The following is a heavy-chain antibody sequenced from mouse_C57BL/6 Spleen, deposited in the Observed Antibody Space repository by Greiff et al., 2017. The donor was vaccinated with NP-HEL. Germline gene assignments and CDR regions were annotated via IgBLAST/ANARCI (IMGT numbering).Heavy chain of an antibody. V-gene: IGHV1-15*01. J-gene: IGHJ3*01. CDR2: IDPETGGT. CDR1: GYTFTDYE. CDR3: TRPELGQGGFAY. Sequence: QVQLKQSGAELVRPGASVTLSCKASGYTFTDYEMHWVKQTPVHGLEWIGAIDPETGGTAYNQKFKGKAILTADKSSSTAYMELRSLTSEDSAVYYCTRPELGQGGFAYWGQGTLVTVSA. D-gene: IGHD4-1*01.